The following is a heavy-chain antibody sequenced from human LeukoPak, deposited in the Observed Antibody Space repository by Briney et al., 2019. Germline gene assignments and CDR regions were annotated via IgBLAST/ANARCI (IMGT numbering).Heavy chain of an antibody. CDR1: GDSISSTNW. D-gene: IGHD4-17*01. CDR2: IDHRGNT. CDR3: ARGYGPGY. V-gene: IGHV4-4*02. J-gene: IGHJ4*02. Sequence: SETLPLTCAVSGDSISSTNWWNWVRQPPGKGLEWIGEIDHRGNTNYNPSLKSRVSISADKSKNQFSLKLTSVTAADTAVYYCARGYGPGYWGQGILVTVSA.